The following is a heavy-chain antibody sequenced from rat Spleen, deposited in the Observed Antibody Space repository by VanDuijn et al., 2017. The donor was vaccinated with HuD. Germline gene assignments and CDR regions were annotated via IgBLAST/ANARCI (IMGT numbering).Heavy chain of an antibody. D-gene: IGHD3-7*01. CDR1: GFTFSNYD. J-gene: IGHJ3*01. Sequence: EVHLVESGGGLVQPGRSLKLSCAASGFTFSNYDMAWVRQAPTKGLEWVASISNDGGNAYYRDSVKGRFTISRDNTKSTLYLQMDSLRSEDTATYYCAKVEVAWFAYWGQGTLVTVSS. CDR3: AKVEVAWFAY. V-gene: IGHV5-25*01. CDR2: ISNDGGNA.